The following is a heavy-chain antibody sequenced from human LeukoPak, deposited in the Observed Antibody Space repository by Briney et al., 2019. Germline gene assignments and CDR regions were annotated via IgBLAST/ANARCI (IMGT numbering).Heavy chain of an antibody. CDR2: ISDGGDNT. J-gene: IGHJ4*02. Sequence: GGSLRLSCAASGFTFSTYVMRWVRQAPGKGLEWVSGISDGGDNTYYADSVKGRFTISRDNSKNTLYLQMNSLRAEDTAVYYCAKGSGYDTDFDFWGQGTLVSVSS. CDR1: GFTFSTYV. CDR3: AKGSGYDTDFDF. D-gene: IGHD5-12*01. V-gene: IGHV3-23*01.